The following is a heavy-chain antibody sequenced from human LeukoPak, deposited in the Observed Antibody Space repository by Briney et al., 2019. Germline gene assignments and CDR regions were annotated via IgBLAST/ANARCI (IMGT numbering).Heavy chain of an antibody. V-gene: IGHV4-59*01. D-gene: IGHD3-22*01. CDR2: IYYSGST. CDR3: ARGGYDSLSAFDI. CDR1: GGSISSYY. J-gene: IGHJ3*02. Sequence: SETLSLTCTVSGGSISSYYWSWIRQPPGKGLEWIGYIYYSGSTNYNPSLKGRVTISVDTSKNQFSLKLSSVTAADAAVYYCARGGYDSLSAFDIWGQGTMVTVSS.